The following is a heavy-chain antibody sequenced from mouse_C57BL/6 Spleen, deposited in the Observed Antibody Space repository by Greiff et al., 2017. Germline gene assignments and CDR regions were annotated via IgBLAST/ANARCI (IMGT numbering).Heavy chain of an antibody. D-gene: IGHD2-2*01. CDR3: ARYGYDGFAY. V-gene: IGHV1-52*01. Sequence: VQLQQPGAELVRPGSSVKLSCKASGYTFTSYWMHWVKQRPIQGLEWIGNIYPTDSETHYNQKFKDKATLTVDKSSSTAYMQLSSLTSEDSAVYYCARYGYDGFAYWGQGTLVTVSA. CDR2: IYPTDSET. J-gene: IGHJ3*01. CDR1: GYTFTSYW.